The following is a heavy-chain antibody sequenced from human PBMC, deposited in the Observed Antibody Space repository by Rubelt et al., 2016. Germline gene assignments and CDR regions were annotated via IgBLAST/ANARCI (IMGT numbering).Heavy chain of an antibody. CDR3: AGDSYYSPLRDDYEGGMDV. CDR1: GFTFSDFF. V-gene: IGHV3-11*06. D-gene: IGHD4-11*01. Sequence: EHWLGGVRPGGSLRLSCAGSGFTFSDFFMSWVRQAPGKGLELISWISDRGPDTYFADSVKGRFTISRDNSKNTLYLQMSSLRADDTAVYYCAGDSYYSPLRDDYEGGMDVWGQGTTVTVSS. CDR2: ISDRGPDT. J-gene: IGHJ6*02.